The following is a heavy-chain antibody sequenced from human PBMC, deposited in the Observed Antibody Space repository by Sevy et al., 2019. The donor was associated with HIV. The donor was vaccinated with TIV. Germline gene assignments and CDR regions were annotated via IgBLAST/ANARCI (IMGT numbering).Heavy chain of an antibody. CDR2: ISSSGSTI. CDR3: ARVDTATAGYAFDI. D-gene: IGHD5-18*01. J-gene: IGHJ3*02. Sequence: GGSLRLSCAASGFTFSSYEMNWVRQAPGKGLEWVSYISSSGSTIYYEDSVKGRFTISRENAKNSLYLQMNSLRAEDTAVYYCARVDTATAGYAFDIWGQGTMVTVSS. V-gene: IGHV3-48*03. CDR1: GFTFSSYE.